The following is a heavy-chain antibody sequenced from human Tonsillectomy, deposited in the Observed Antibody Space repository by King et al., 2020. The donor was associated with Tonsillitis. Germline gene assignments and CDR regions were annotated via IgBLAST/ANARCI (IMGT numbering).Heavy chain of an antibody. V-gene: IGHV5-51*01. CDR1: GYSFTNYW. J-gene: IGHJ6*03. CDR2: IYPGDSDT. Sequence: QLVQSGAEMKKPGESLKISCKGSGYSFTNYWIGWVRQMPGKGQEWMGIIYPGDSDTRYSPSFQGQVTISADKSISTAYLQWSSLKASDTAMYYCARSGITMVRGFHYYYMDVWGKGTTVTVSS. CDR3: ARSGITMVRGFHYYYMDV. D-gene: IGHD3-10*01.